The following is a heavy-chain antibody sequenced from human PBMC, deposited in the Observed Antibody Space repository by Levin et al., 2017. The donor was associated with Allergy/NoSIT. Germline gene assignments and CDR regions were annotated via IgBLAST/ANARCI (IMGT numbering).Heavy chain of an antibody. CDR3: ARDMYTTGWAYYYAMDV. Sequence: GGSLRLSCVASGFTFSSYSMNWVRQAPGKGLEWISYIDSATTAIYYADSVKGRFTISRDSAQNSLYLQMNSLRDEDMAVYYCARDMYTTGWAYYYAMDVWGQGTSVTVSS. CDR1: GFTFSSYS. V-gene: IGHV3-48*02. J-gene: IGHJ6*02. CDR2: IDSATTAI. D-gene: IGHD5/OR15-5a*01.